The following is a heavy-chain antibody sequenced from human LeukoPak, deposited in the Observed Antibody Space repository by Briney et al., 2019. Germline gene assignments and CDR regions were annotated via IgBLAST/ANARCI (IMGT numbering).Heavy chain of an antibody. V-gene: IGHV3-48*01. CDR1: GFTFSSYS. CDR2: ISSSSSTI. J-gene: IGHJ6*03. Sequence: GGSLRLSCAASGFTFSSYSMNWVRQAPGKGLEWVSYISSSSSTIYYADSVKGRFTISRDNAKNSLYLQMNSLGAEDTAVYYCARDSDGYMDVWGKGTTVTVSS. CDR3: ARDSDGYMDV.